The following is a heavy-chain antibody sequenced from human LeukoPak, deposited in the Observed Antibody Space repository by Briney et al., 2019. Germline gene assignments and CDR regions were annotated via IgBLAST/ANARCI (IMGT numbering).Heavy chain of an antibody. CDR1: GYTFTSYA. D-gene: IGHD2-8*01. Sequence: GASVKVSCKASGYTFTSYAMHWVRQAPGQRLEWMGWINAGNGNTKYSQKFQGRVTITRDTSASTAYMELSSLRSEDTAVYYCARDPFTSANGVGAFDIWGQGTMVTVSS. CDR2: INAGNGNT. CDR3: ARDPFTSANGVGAFDI. V-gene: IGHV1-3*01. J-gene: IGHJ3*02.